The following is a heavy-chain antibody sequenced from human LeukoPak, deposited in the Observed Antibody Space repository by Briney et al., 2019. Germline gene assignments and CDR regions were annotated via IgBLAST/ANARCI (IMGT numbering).Heavy chain of an antibody. D-gene: IGHD2/OR15-2a*01. CDR3: ARDLSPREYYYGMDV. V-gene: IGHV3-21*01. Sequence: PGGSLRLSCAASGFTFSSYSMTWVRQAPGKGLEWVSSISSSSSYIYYADSVKGRFTISRDNAKNSLYLQMNSLRAEDTAVYYCARDLSPREYYYGMDVWGQGTTVTVSS. CDR2: ISSSSSYI. J-gene: IGHJ6*02. CDR1: GFTFSSYS.